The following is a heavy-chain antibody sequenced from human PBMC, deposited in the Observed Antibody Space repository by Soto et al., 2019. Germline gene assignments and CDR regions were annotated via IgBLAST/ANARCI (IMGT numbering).Heavy chain of an antibody. CDR2: INHSGST. Sequence: SETLSLTCAVYGGSFSGYYWSWIRQPPGKGLEWIGEINHSGSTNYNPSLKSRVTISVDTSKNQFSLKLSSVTAADTAVYYCARGNRFGELTRWGQGTLVTVSS. CDR3: ARGNRFGELTR. J-gene: IGHJ4*02. V-gene: IGHV4-34*01. D-gene: IGHD3-10*01. CDR1: GGSFSGYY.